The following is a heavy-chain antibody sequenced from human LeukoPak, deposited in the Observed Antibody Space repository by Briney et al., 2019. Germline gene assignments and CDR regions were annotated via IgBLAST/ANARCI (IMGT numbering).Heavy chain of an antibody. CDR3: ARDLREEIDPGSGSFAFDI. V-gene: IGHV1-18*01. J-gene: IGHJ3*02. CDR2: ISAYNGNT. Sequence: GASVKVSCKASGYTFTSYGISWVRQAPGQGLEWMGWISAYNGNTNYAQKLQSRVTMTTDTSTSTAYMEPRSLRSDDTAVYYCARDLREEIDPGSGSFAFDIWGQGTMVTVSS. D-gene: IGHD3-10*01. CDR1: GYTFTSYG.